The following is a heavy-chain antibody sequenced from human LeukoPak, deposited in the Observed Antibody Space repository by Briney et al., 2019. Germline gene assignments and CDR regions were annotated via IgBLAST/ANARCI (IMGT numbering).Heavy chain of an antibody. J-gene: IGHJ4*02. CDR3: AIGGGLLWMGEFPRFFDS. D-gene: IGHD3-16*01. V-gene: IGHV3-23*01. CDR2: ISGGGGST. Sequence: GGSLRLSCAASGFTFSSYAMSWLRQAPGKGVEGISTISGGGGSTWYTDSVKGRFTISRDSSKSTLYLQMNSLRADDTAVYYCAIGGGLLWMGEFPRFFDSWGQGTLVTVSS. CDR1: GFTFSSYA.